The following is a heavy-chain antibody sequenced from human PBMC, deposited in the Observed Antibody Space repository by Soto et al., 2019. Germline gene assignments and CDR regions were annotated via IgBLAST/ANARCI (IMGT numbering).Heavy chain of an antibody. CDR1: GFTFSSYG. V-gene: IGHV3-33*01. J-gene: IGHJ6*02. Sequence: PVGSLRLSCAASGFTFSSYGMHWVRQAPGKGLEWVAVIWYDGSNKYYADSVKGRFTISRDNSKNTLYLQMNSLRAEDTAVYYCARDHGDERFLEWLRYYYGMDVWGQGTTVTVSS. D-gene: IGHD3-3*01. CDR2: IWYDGSNK. CDR3: ARDHGDERFLEWLRYYYGMDV.